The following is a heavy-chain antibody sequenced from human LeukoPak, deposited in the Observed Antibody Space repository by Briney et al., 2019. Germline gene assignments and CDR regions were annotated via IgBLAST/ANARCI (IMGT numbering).Heavy chain of an antibody. CDR3: ASGIAVAGIGNWFDP. CDR1: GRSISSISSC. Sequence: PPETLSPTWTVSGRSISSISSCWGWPRHPAGKGLEWLGRTFYSGSTYYNPTPKTRVTITVHPSKNPFSLTPCSVTAADTTVYYCASGIAVAGIGNWFDPWGQGTLVTVSS. CDR2: TFYSGST. V-gene: IGHV4-39*07. J-gene: IGHJ5*02. D-gene: IGHD6-19*01.